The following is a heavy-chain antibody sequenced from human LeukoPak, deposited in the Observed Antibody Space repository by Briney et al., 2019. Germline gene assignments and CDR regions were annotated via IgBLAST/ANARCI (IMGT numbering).Heavy chain of an antibody. CDR1: GGSIGSYY. Sequence: SETLSLTCTVSGGSIGSYYWSWIRQPPGKGLEWIGYIYYSGSTNYNASLTNRVTISVDTSKNQFSLKLSSVTAADTAVYCCAREVGYCSGGSCYSYFDYWGQGTLVTVSS. D-gene: IGHD2-15*01. J-gene: IGHJ4*02. CDR2: IYYSGST. V-gene: IGHV4-59*01. CDR3: AREVGYCSGGSCYSYFDY.